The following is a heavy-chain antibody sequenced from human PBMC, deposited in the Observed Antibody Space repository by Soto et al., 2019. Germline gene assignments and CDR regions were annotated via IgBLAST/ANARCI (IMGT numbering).Heavy chain of an antibody. J-gene: IGHJ4*02. CDR2: IFHDGTA. D-gene: IGHD3-22*01. V-gene: IGHV4-4*02. CDR1: GVSISSGNW. Sequence: SETLSLTCAVSGVSISSGNWWTWVRQTPQRGLEYIGEIFHDGTANYYPSFERRVAISVDTSKNQFSLKLTSVTAADAAIYFCARLVYDTRLNYLYFDFWGQGAQVTVSS. CDR3: ARLVYDTRLNYLYFDF.